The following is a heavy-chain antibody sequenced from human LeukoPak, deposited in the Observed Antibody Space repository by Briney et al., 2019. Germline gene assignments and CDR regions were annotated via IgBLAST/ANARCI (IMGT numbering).Heavy chain of an antibody. CDR1: GYRFSSSG. CDR2: ISTVNGNS. CDR3: ARVRDSDNWWGAFDI. V-gene: IGHV1-18*01. J-gene: IGHJ3*02. Sequence: GASVKVSCKASGYRFSSSGITWVRQAPGQGPEWMGWISTVNGNSRYAQNFQGRVTQTTDTSTNTAHLELTSLRSDDTAIYYCARVRDSDNWWGAFDIWGQGTMVTVSS. D-gene: IGHD1-1*01.